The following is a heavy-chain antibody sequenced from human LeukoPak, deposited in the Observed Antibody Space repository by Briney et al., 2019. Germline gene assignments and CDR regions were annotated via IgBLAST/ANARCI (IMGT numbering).Heavy chain of an antibody. Sequence: ASVKVSCKASGYTFTGYYMHWVRQAPGQGLEWMGRINPNSGGTNYAQKFQGRVTMTRDTSISTAYMELSRLRSDDTAVYYCARDNYYGSGSYYKIWGQRTLVTVSS. CDR3: ARDNYYGSGSYYKI. D-gene: IGHD3-10*01. V-gene: IGHV1-2*06. CDR2: INPNSGGT. CDR1: GYTFTGYY. J-gene: IGHJ4*02.